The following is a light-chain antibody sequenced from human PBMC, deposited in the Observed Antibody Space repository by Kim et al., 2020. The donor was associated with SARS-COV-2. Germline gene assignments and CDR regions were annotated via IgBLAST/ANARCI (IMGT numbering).Light chain of an antibody. J-gene: IGKJ1*01. CDR1: QGISNS. CDR3: QKYNSAPWT. Sequence: ASGGDRGSSKCRGSQGISNSLAWYQQKQGKGPKVLIYDASTLQSGVPSRFSSSGSGTDFTLTISSLQPEDVATYYCQKYNSAPWTLGQGTKVDIK. CDR2: DAS. V-gene: IGKV1-27*01.